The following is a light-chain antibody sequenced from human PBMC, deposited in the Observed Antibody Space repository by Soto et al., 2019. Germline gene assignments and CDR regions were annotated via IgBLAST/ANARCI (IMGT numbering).Light chain of an antibody. CDR3: QQYDNLPYT. V-gene: IGKV1-33*01. J-gene: IGKJ2*01. CDR2: DAS. Sequence: DIQMTQSPSSLSASVGDRVTITCQASQDISNYLNWYQQKPGKAPKLLIYDASNLVPGVPSRFSGSGSGTDFTFTISSLQPEDIATYYCQQYDNLPYTFGQGTKLEIK. CDR1: QDISNY.